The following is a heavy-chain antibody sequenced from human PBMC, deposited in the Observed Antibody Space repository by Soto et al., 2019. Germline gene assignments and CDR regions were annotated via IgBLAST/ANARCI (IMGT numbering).Heavy chain of an antibody. J-gene: IGHJ4*02. Sequence: QVQLVESGGGLVKPGRSLSLSWAASGFPFSTYARHWSRQAPGKGLEWVAVISYDGSNKYYADSVKGRFTISRDNSKNTLYLQMNSLRAEDTAVYYCARVHSTYNDYWGQGTLVTVSS. D-gene: IGHD1-1*01. CDR1: GFPFSTYA. CDR3: ARVHSTYNDY. CDR2: ISYDGSNK. V-gene: IGHV3-30-3*01.